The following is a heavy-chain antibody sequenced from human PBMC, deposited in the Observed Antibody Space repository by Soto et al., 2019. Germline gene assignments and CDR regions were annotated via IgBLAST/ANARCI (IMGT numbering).Heavy chain of an antibody. D-gene: IGHD2-21*02. J-gene: IGHJ4*02. CDR2: LYDVDGS. CDR3: VAPVVTLYFDY. Sequence: DVQLVESGGGLIQPGESLRLSCAAFGLTISGKKYVAWVRQAPGKGLEWVSALYDVDGSFYADSVKGRFTISRENSKNTLYLQMNSLRAEDTAVYFCVAPVVTLYFDYWGQGTLVTVSS. CDR1: GLTISGKKY. V-gene: IGHV3-66*02.